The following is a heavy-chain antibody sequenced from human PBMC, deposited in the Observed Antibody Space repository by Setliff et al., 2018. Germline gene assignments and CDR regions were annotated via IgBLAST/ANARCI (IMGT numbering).Heavy chain of an antibody. CDR1: GFTVSNDF. J-gene: IGHJ3*02. D-gene: IGHD1-20*01. CDR3: ARAITGKGDASDI. Sequence: GGSLRLSCVVSGFTVSNDFMGWVRQAPGKGLKWVSVIYNIGGSTYYADSVKGRFTISRDNSKNTLYLQMNSLRAEDTAVYYCARAITGKGDASDIWGQGTMVTVSS. V-gene: IGHV3-53*01. CDR2: IYNIGGST.